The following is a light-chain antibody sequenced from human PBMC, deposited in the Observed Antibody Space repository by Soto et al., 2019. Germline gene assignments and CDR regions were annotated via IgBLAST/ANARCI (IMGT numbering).Light chain of an antibody. CDR3: SSYTSSTTVVV. Sequence: QSVLTQPASVSGSPGQSITISYTGTSSDVGGYNYVSWYQQHPGKAPKVMIYEVSYRPSGVSNRFSGSKSGNTASLTISGLQAEDEGDYYCSSYTSSTTVVVFGGGTKLTVL. CDR1: SSDVGGYNY. V-gene: IGLV2-14*01. J-gene: IGLJ2*01. CDR2: EVS.